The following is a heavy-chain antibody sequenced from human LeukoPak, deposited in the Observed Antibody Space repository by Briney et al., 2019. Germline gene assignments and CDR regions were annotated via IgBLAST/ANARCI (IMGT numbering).Heavy chain of an antibody. CDR2: ISYDGSNK. CDR3: ARGIYYYYMDV. Sequence: GGSLRLSCAAPGFTFSSYAMHWVRQAPGKGLEWVAVISYDGSNKYYADSVKGRFTISRDKSKNTLYLQMNSLRAEDTAVYYCARGIYYYYMDVWGKGTTVTVSS. CDR1: GFTFSSYA. V-gene: IGHV3-30*04. J-gene: IGHJ6*03.